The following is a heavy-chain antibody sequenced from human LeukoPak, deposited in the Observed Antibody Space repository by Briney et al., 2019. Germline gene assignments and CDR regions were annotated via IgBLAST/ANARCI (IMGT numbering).Heavy chain of an antibody. Sequence: GGSLRLSCAVSGFTFSSAWMSWVRQAPGKGLEWVGRVKSKTDGGTTDYAAPVKGRFTISRDDSKNTLYLQMNSLKTEDTAVYYCTTGHYYDSSGYYADFDYWGQGTLVTVFS. D-gene: IGHD3-22*01. J-gene: IGHJ4*02. V-gene: IGHV3-15*01. CDR1: GFTFSSAW. CDR2: VKSKTDGGTT. CDR3: TTGHYYDSSGYYADFDY.